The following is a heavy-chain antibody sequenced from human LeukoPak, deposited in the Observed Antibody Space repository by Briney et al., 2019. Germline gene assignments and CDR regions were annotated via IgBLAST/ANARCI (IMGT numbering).Heavy chain of an antibody. Sequence: GGSLRLSCAASGFTFVDYGMSWVRQVPGKGLEWVSGINWNGGSTGYADSVKGRFTISRDNAKNSLFLQMNSLRAEDKAFYYCASGSGSGYYYFVYWGQGTLVTVSS. CDR3: ASGSGSGYYYFVY. J-gene: IGHJ4*02. CDR1: GFTFVDYG. V-gene: IGHV3-20*04. CDR2: INWNGGST. D-gene: IGHD3-22*01.